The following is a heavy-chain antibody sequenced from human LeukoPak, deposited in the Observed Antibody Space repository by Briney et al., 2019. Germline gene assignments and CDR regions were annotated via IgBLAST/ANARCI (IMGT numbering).Heavy chain of an antibody. D-gene: IGHD3-22*01. V-gene: IGHV1-2*06. CDR2: INPNSGGT. CDR3: ARGSAYYYDSSGSIPFDP. J-gene: IGHJ5*02. Sequence: ASVTVSCKASGYTFTGYYMHWVRQAPGQGLEWMGRINPNSGGTNYAQKFQGRVTMTRDTSISTAYMELSRLRSDDTAVYYCARGSAYYYDSSGSIPFDPWGQGTLVTVSS. CDR1: GYTFTGYY.